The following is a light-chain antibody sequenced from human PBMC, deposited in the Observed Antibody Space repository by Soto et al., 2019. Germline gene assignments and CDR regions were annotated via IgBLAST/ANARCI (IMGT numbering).Light chain of an antibody. CDR1: SSDVGGYNY. Sequence: QSVLTQPPSASGSPGQSVTISCTGTSSDVGGYNYVSWYQQHPGKAPKLMIYEATKRPSGVPDRFSGSKSGNTASLTVSGLQAEDEADYYCSSFAGRSVVFGGGTKVTVL. CDR3: SSFAGRSVV. CDR2: EAT. V-gene: IGLV2-8*01. J-gene: IGLJ2*01.